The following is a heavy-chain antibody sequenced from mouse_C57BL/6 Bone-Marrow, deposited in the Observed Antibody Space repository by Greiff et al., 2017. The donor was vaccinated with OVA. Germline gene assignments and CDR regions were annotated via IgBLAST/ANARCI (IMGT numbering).Heavy chain of an antibody. V-gene: IGHV1-64*01. J-gene: IGHJ2*01. CDR1: GYTFTSYW. D-gene: IGHD2-4*01. CDR2: IHPNSGST. Sequence: QVQLKQPGAELVKPGASVKLSCKASGYTFTSYWMHWVKQRPGQGLEWIGMIHPNSGSTNYNEKFKSKATLTVDKSSSTAYMQLSSLTSEDSAVYYCAIYYDYPYYFDYWGQGTTLTVSS. CDR3: AIYYDYPYYFDY.